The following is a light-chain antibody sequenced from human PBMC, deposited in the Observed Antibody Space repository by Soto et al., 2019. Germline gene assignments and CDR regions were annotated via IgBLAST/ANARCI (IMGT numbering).Light chain of an antibody. V-gene: IGLV1-44*01. CDR3: ASWDDSLNAVV. Sequence: QSVLTQPPSASGTPGQTITISCSGRYSNIETNAVSWYQQVPGTAPKLLSHTNNQRPSGVPDRFSGSKSGTSASLAISGLQSEDEADYYCASWDDSLNAVVFGGGTKVTVL. J-gene: IGLJ2*01. CDR2: TNN. CDR1: YSNIETNA.